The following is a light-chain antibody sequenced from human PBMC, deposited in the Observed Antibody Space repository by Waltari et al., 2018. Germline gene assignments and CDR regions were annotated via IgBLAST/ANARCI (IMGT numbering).Light chain of an antibody. Sequence: QSVLTQPPSVSGAPGQRVTISCTGSSSNIGAGYDVHWCQQLPGTAPKLLIYGNSNRPSGVPDRFSGSKSCTSASLAITGLQAEDEADYYCQSYDSSLSGSYVFGTGTKVTVL. CDR2: GNS. CDR1: SSNIGAGYD. V-gene: IGLV1-40*01. J-gene: IGLJ1*01. CDR3: QSYDSSLSGSYV.